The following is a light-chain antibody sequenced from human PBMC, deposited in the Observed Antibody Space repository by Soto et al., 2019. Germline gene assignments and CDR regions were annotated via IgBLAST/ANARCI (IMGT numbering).Light chain of an antibody. CDR1: QRVSSG. CDR3: QQYSKWPIT. CDR2: GIS. J-gene: IGKJ5*01. Sequence: EIVMTQSPATLSVSPGEGATLSCRASQRVSSGYVAWYQQHPGQPPRLLIYGISTRATGIPARFSGSGSGTEFSLTISSLQSEDFAVYYCQQYSKWPITFGQGTRLEI. V-gene: IGKV3-15*01.